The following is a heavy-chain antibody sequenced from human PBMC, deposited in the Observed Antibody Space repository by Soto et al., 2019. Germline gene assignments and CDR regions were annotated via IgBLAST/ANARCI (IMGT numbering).Heavy chain of an antibody. CDR1: GGTFSSYA. J-gene: IGHJ4*02. V-gene: IGHV1-69*13. CDR3: ARESGPRLPRYYYDSLFDY. D-gene: IGHD3-22*01. Sequence: SVKVSCKASGGTFSSYAISWVRQAPGQGLEWMGGIIPIFGTANYAQKFQGRVTITADESTSTAYMELSSLRSEDTAVYYCARESGPRLPRYYYDSLFDYWGQGTLVTVSS. CDR2: IIPIFGTA.